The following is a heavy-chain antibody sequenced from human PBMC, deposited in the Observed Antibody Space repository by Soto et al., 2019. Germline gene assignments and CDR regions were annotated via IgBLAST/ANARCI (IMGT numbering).Heavy chain of an antibody. CDR3: ARDCSGGSCYGFDP. Sequence: SETLSLTCAVSGGSISSSNWWSWVRQPPGKGLEWIGEIYHSGSTNYNPSLKSRVTISVDKSKNQFSLKLSSVTAADTAVYYCARDCSGGSCYGFDPWGQGTLVTVSS. V-gene: IGHV4-4*02. CDR1: GGSISSSNW. CDR2: IYHSGST. D-gene: IGHD2-15*01. J-gene: IGHJ5*02.